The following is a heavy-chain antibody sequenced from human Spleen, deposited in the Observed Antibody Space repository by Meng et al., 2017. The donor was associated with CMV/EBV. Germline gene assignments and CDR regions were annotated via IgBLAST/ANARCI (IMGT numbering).Heavy chain of an antibody. Sequence: ASVKVSCKASGYTFTGYYMHWVRQAPGQGLEWMGWINPNSGGTNYAQKFQGRVTMTRDTSISTAYMELSRLRSGDTAVYYCARARLDYVFWSGTNDYWGQGTLVTVSS. CDR1: GYTFTGYY. J-gene: IGHJ4*02. V-gene: IGHV1-2*02. D-gene: IGHD3-3*01. CDR2: INPNSGGT. CDR3: ARARLDYVFWSGTNDY.